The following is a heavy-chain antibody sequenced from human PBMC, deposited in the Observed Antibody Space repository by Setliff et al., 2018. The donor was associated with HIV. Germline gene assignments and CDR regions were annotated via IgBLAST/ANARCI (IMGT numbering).Heavy chain of an antibody. D-gene: IGHD2-21*01. V-gene: IGHV1-8*02. Sequence: ASVKVSCKASGYSFTTHDINGVRQSPGQGLEWVGWMNPDSGNTFYAQKFKGRVTMTRDTSTNTAYMELSSLTSDDTAVYFCARGSMSMVMFILVSAFDIWGQGTLVTVSS. CDR3: ARGSMSMVMFILVSAFDI. CDR2: MNPDSGNT. J-gene: IGHJ3*02. CDR1: GYSFTTHD.